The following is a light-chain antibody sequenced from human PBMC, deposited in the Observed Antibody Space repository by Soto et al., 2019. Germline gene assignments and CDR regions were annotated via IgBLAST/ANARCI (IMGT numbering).Light chain of an antibody. Sequence: QSVLTHPPSVSGAPGXRVTISCTGXXXXIGAGYDVHWYQQLPGTAPKLLVSGNTNRPSGVPDRFSGSKSGTSASLAITGLQAEDEADYYCPSFDSSLSGWVFGGGTKLTVL. CDR2: GNT. J-gene: IGLJ3*02. CDR1: XXXIGAGYD. CDR3: PSFDSSLSGWV. V-gene: IGLV1-40*01.